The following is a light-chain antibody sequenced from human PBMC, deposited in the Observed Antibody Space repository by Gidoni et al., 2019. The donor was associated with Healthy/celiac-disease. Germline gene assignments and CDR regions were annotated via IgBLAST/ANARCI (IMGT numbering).Light chain of an antibody. CDR2: AAS. CDR3: QQSYSTPRT. CDR1: QSISSY. J-gene: IGKJ1*01. V-gene: IGKV1-39*01. Sequence: DSQMTESPSSLSASVGDRVTITCRASQSISSYLNWYQQKPGKAPKLLISAASSLQRGVPSRFSGSGSRTDFTLTLSSLHPEDFATYYCQQSYSTPRTFGQGTKVEIK.